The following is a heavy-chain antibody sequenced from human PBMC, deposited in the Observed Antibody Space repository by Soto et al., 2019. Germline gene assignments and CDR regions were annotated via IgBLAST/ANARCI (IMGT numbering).Heavy chain of an antibody. Sequence: EVQLLESGGGLVQPGGSLRLSCAASGFTFSIYGMTWVCQAPGKGLEWVSAISGSGASTYYADSVKGRFTISRDNSKNTLYLQMNSLRAEDTAIYYCAILGSGSAYWGQGTLVTVSS. D-gene: IGHD3-10*01. J-gene: IGHJ4*02. CDR2: ISGSGAST. CDR3: AILGSGSAY. CDR1: GFTFSIYG. V-gene: IGHV3-23*01.